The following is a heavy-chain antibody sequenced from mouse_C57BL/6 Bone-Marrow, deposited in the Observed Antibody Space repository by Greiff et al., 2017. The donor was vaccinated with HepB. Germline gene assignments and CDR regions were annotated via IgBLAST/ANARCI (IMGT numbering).Heavy chain of an antibody. V-gene: IGHV1-55*01. CDR2: IYPGSGST. CDR1: GYTFTSYW. CDR3: AREGVYYYGSSFDY. J-gene: IGHJ2*01. D-gene: IGHD1-1*01. Sequence: QVQLQQPGAELVKPGASVKMSCKASGYTFTSYWITWVKQRPGQGLEWIGDIYPGSGSTNYNEKFKSKSTLTVATSSSTAYMQLSSLTSEDSAVYYCAREGVYYYGSSFDYWGQGTTLTVSS.